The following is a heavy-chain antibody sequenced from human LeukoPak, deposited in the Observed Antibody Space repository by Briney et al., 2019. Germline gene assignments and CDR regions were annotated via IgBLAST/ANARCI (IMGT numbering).Heavy chain of an antibody. V-gene: IGHV4-61*02. CDR2: IYTSGST. D-gene: IGHD3-22*01. CDR3: ARGGGYYYDSSGYYPNY. Sequence: PSETLSLTCTVSGGSISSGSYYWSWIRQPAGKGLEWIGRIYTSGSTNYNPSLKSRVTISVDTSKNQFSLKLSSVTAADTAVYYCARGGGYYYDSSGYYPNYWGQGTLVTVSS. J-gene: IGHJ4*02. CDR1: GGSISSGSYY.